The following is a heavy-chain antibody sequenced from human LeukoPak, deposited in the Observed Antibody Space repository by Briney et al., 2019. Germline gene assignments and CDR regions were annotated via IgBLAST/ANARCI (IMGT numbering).Heavy chain of an antibody. CDR1: GGSISSYY. J-gene: IGHJ4*02. Sequence: PSETLSLTCTVSGGSISSYYWSWIRQPPGKGLEWIGSIYYSGSTYYNPSLKSRVTISVDTSKNQFSLKLSSVTAADTAVYYCARSGGDYYGSGSYYNDYWGQGTLVTVSS. CDR2: IYYSGST. D-gene: IGHD3-10*01. CDR3: ARSGGDYYGSGSYYNDY. V-gene: IGHV4-39*07.